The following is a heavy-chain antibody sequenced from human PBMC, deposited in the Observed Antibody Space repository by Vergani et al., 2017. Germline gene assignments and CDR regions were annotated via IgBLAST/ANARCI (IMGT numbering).Heavy chain of an antibody. Sequence: QLQLQESGSGLVKPSQTLSLTCAVSGGSISSGGYSWSWIRQPPGKGLEWIGYIYHSGSTYYNPSLKSRVTISVDSSKNQFSLKLSAVDAADTALYYCARVAAASGIFDYWGQGTLVTFSA. D-gene: IGHD3-10*01. V-gene: IGHV4-30-2*01. J-gene: IGHJ4*02. CDR2: IYHSGST. CDR1: GGSISSGGYS. CDR3: ARVAAASGIFDY.